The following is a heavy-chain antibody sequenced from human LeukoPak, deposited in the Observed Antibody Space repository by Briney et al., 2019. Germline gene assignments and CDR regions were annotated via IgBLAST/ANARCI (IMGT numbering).Heavy chain of an antibody. CDR3: ARDSRSGSFDY. Sequence: PGRSLRLSCAASGFTFDDYAMHWVRQAPGKGLGWVSGISWNSGSIGYADSVKGRFTISRDNAKNSLYLQMNSLRAEDTAVYYCARDSRSGSFDYWGQGTLVTVSS. V-gene: IGHV3-9*01. CDR2: ISWNSGSI. CDR1: GFTFDDYA. J-gene: IGHJ4*02. D-gene: IGHD3-10*01.